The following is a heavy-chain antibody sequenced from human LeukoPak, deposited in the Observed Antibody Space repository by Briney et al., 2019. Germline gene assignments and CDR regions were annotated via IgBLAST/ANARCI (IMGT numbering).Heavy chain of an antibody. CDR3: AMGGTADWFDP. CDR2: IIPIFGTA. J-gene: IGHJ5*02. V-gene: IGHV1-69*13. CDR1: GGTFSSYA. D-gene: IGHD6-19*01. Sequence: ASVKVSCKASGGTFSSYAISWVRQAPGQGLEWMGGIIPIFGTANYAQKFQGRVTITADESTGTAYMELSSLRSEDTAVYYCAMGGTADWFDPWGQGTLVTVSS.